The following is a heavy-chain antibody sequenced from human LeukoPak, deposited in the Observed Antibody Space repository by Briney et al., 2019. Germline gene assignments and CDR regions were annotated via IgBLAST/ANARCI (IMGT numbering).Heavy chain of an antibody. V-gene: IGHV1-24*01. Sequence: GASVKVSCKVSGYTLTELSMHWVRQAPGKGLEWMGGFDPEDGETIYAQKFQGRVTMTEDTSIDTAYMELSSLRSEDTAVYYCATASKPSTSPGGGAEYFQHWGQGTLVTVSS. CDR1: GYTLTELS. D-gene: IGHD2-2*01. J-gene: IGHJ1*01. CDR2: FDPEDGET. CDR3: ATASKPSTSPGGGAEYFQH.